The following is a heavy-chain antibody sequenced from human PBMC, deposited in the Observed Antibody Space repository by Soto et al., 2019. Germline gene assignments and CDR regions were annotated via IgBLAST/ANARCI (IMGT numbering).Heavy chain of an antibody. CDR3: ARFGQNYYGMDV. CDR2: LNAGNDNT. V-gene: IGHV1-3*01. CDR1: GYTFTSYV. D-gene: IGHD3-3*01. Sequence: ASVKVSCKASGYTFTSYVMHWVRRAPGQRLEWMGWLNAGNDNTEYSQKLQGRVTITRDTSASTVYMELSSLSSEDTAVYYCARFGQNYYGMDVWGQGTTVTVSS. J-gene: IGHJ6*02.